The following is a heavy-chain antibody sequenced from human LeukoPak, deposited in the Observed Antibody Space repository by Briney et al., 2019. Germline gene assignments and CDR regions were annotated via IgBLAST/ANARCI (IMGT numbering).Heavy chain of an antibody. CDR1: GGSFSGYY. D-gene: IGHD3-16*02. Sequence: SETLSLTCAAYGGSFSGYYWSWIRQPAGKGLEWIGRISSSGSTNYNPSLKSRVTISVDTSKNQFSLKLSSVTAADTAVYYCARYDVWGSYRAFDYWGQGTLVTVSS. V-gene: IGHV4-59*10. CDR2: ISSSGST. CDR3: ARYDVWGSYRAFDY. J-gene: IGHJ4*02.